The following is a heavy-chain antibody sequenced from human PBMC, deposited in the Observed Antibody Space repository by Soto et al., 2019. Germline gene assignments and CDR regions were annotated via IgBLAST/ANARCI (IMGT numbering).Heavy chain of an antibody. J-gene: IGHJ4*02. CDR1: GFSFSTYS. V-gene: IGHV3-23*01. CDR3: AKGLSPSYYDILTGPDF. CDR2: ISGSGSTT. Sequence: PGGSLRLSCAASGFSFSTYSMNWVRQAPGKGLEWVSVISGSGSTTYYADSVKGRFTISRDNSKKMLYLQLDSLSAEDTAVYYCAKGLSPSYYDILTGPDFWGQGTLVTVSS. D-gene: IGHD3-9*01.